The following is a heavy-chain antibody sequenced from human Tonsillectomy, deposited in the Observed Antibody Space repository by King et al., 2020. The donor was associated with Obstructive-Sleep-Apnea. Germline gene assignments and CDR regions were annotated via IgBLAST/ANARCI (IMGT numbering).Heavy chain of an antibody. CDR2: IYSGGST. CDR1: GFTVSSNY. J-gene: IGHJ4*02. CDR3: ARDRAISSSWYRDGYYDY. D-gene: IGHD6-13*01. V-gene: IGHV3-66*01. Sequence: EVQLVESGGDLVQPGGSLRLSCAASGFTVSSNYMSWVRQAPGKRLVWVSVIYSGGSTYYADSVKGRFIISRDNSRNTLYLQMNSLRVEDTAMYYCARDRAISSSWYRDGYYDYWGQGTLVTVSS.